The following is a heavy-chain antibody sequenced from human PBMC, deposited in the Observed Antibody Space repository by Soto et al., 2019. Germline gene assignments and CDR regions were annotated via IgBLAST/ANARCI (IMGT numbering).Heavy chain of an antibody. J-gene: IGHJ4*02. CDR1: GYSFSRYW. Sequence: GDSLKTSCKGSGYSFSRYWIAWVRQTPGKGLEWMGLIYPGDSDTRYSPSFQGQVTISADKSITTAYLQWSSLKASDTAIYYCARDTFSGDSSGPHYWGQGTLVTAPQ. D-gene: IGHD3-22*01. CDR2: IYPGDSDT. CDR3: ARDTFSGDSSGPHY. V-gene: IGHV5-51*01.